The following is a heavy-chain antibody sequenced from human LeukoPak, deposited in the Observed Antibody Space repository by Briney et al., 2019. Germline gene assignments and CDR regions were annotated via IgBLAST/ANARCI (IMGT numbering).Heavy chain of an antibody. CDR3: ARDRVVLSSDYYFDY. CDR1: GFTFSSYG. Sequence: GGSLRLSCAASGFTFSSYGMHWVRQAPGKGLEWVAVIWYDGSNKYYADSVRGRFTFSRDNSKNTLYLQMNSLRAEDTAVYYCARDRVVLSSDYYFDYWGQGTLVTVSS. CDR2: IWYDGSNK. V-gene: IGHV3-33*01. D-gene: IGHD3-22*01. J-gene: IGHJ4*02.